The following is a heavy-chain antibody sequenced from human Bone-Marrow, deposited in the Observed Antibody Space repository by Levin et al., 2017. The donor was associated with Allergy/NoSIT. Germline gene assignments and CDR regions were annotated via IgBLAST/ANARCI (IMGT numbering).Heavy chain of an antibody. J-gene: IGHJ6*02. CDR2: ILPSFGTP. CDR1: ADTFSSYV. V-gene: IGHV1-69*06. D-gene: IGHD1-7*01. Sequence: ASVKVSCKTSADTFSSYVLTWVRQAPGQGLEWMGAILPSFGTPEYAQKFRGRVTITAERSTSTVYIELTRLTFDDPAIYYCARPPSGAGWNCVNVWGQGTTVIVSS. CDR3: ARPPSGAGWNCVNV.